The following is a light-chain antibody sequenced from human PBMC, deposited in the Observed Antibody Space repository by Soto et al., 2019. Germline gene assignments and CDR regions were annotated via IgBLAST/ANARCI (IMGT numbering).Light chain of an antibody. J-gene: IGLJ2*01. CDR1: NSNIGAGSG. CDR3: QSFDSSLTGLI. V-gene: IGLV1-40*01. CDR2: ANI. Sequence: QSVLTQPPSVTGAPGQRVTISCTGNNSNIGAGSGVNWYQQFPDKAPKLLIYANIHRPSGVPDRFSGSTSATSASLAITGLQTQDEADYYCQSFDSSLTGLIFGGGTKLTVL.